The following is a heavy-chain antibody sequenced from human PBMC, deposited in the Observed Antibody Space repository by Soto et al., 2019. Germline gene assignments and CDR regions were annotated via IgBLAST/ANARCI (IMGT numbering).Heavy chain of an antibody. V-gene: IGHV3-73*01. CDR3: ARHVLDDTGHPMDV. J-gene: IGHJ6*02. CDR2: ISSKANTYAT. Sequence: EVQLVESGGGLVQPGGSLELSCAASGFIFSGSALHWVRQASGKGLEWVGRISSKANTYATAYAASVKGRFTISRDDSKNTAYLQMNSLNTEDTAVYHCARHVLDDTGHPMDVWGQGTTVTVSS. D-gene: IGHD5-18*01. CDR1: GFIFSGSA.